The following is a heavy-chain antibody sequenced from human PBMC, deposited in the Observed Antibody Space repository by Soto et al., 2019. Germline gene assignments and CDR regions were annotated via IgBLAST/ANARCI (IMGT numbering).Heavy chain of an antibody. J-gene: IGHJ6*03. Sequence: SETLSLTCAVSSGSISSSNWWSWVRQPPGKGLEWIGEIYHSGSTNYNPSLKSRVTISVDKSKNQFSLKLSSVTAADTAVYYCARAATSYYYYYMDVWGKGTTVNVSS. CDR2: IYHSGST. V-gene: IGHV4-4*02. D-gene: IGHD1-1*01. CDR1: SGSISSSNW. CDR3: ARAATSYYYYYMDV.